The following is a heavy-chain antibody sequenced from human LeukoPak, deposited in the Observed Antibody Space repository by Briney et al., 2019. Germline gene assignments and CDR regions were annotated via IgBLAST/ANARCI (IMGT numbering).Heavy chain of an antibody. J-gene: IGHJ4*02. CDR2: IYYGGST. V-gene: IGHV4-59*01. D-gene: IGHD2-8*01. Sequence: SETLSLTCLVSGGSISGYYWSWIRQPAGKGLDWIGFIYYGGSTNSNPSLKSGVTISVDTSRNQFSLKLSSVTAADTAVYYCARYYCPNGVCQGFDYWGQGTLVTVSS. CDR3: ARYYCPNGVCQGFDY. CDR1: GGSISGYY.